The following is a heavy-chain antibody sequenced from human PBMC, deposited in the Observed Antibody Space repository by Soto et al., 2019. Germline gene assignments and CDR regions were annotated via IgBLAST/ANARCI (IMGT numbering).Heavy chain of an antibody. CDR1: GGSISSGGYS. D-gene: IGHD1-20*01. J-gene: IGHJ4*02. Sequence: ASETLSLTCAVSGGSISSGGYSWSWIRQPPGKGLEWIGYIYHSGSTYYNPSLKSRVTISVDRSKNQFSLKLSSVTAADTAVYYCARWGYNWNGYYFDYWGQGTLVTVSS. CDR2: IYHSGST. CDR3: ARWGYNWNGYYFDY. V-gene: IGHV4-30-2*01.